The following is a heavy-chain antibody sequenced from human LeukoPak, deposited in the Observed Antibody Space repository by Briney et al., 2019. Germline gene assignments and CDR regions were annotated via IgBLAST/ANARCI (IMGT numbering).Heavy chain of an antibody. CDR1: GYTFSDYY. Sequence: AXVKVSCKASGYTFSDYYMHWVRQAPGQGLEWMGWINPNSGGTNYAQKFQGRVTMTRDTSISTAYMELSRLRSDDTAVYYCAREVXTAMVTQVFFDYWGQGTLVTVSS. CDR3: AREVXTAMVTQVFFDY. J-gene: IGHJ4*02. V-gene: IGHV1-2*02. CDR2: INPNSGGT. D-gene: IGHD5-18*01.